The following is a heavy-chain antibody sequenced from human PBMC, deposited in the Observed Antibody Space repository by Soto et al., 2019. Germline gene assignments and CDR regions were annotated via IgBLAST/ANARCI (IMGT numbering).Heavy chain of an antibody. D-gene: IGHD3-22*01. CDR3: GRGRDSSGYHGMDV. V-gene: IGHV1-69*01. Sequence: QVQRVQSGAEVKKPGSSVKVSCKASGCTFSSYAISWVRQAPGQGLEWMGGIIPIFGAADYAQKFQGRVTSSADESTSTAYLELSSRTSDDTAAYYCGRGRDSSGYHGMDVWGQRTTVSVSS. J-gene: IGHJ6*02. CDR2: IIPIFGAA. CDR1: GCTFSSYA.